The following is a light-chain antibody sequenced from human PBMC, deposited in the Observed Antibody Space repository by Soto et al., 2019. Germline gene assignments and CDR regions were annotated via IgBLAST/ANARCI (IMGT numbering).Light chain of an antibody. V-gene: IGKV1-13*02. CDR1: QGISSA. J-gene: IGKJ5*01. CDR3: PHFTRYPPIT. CDR2: DAS. Sequence: AIQLTQYPSSLSASVGDRVTITCRASQGISSALAWYQQKPGKAPKLLIYDASSLESGVPSRFSGSGSVTDFTLTLSRLQPEDLATYYCPHFTRYPPITFGQGTRLVI.